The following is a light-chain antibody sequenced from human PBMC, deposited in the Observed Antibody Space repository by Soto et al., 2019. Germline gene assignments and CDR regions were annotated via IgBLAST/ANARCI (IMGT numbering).Light chain of an antibody. CDR2: GAS. CDR1: QSVSSGY. Sequence: IVLTKAPVTLSQSPGVRAPLSCRASQSVSSGYLAWYQQRCGQAPRLLIHGASSRATGIPDRFSGSGSGTDFTLTISRLESEDFAMNYCHQYGSSPQHAFGGGTKVDIK. J-gene: IGKJ4*02. V-gene: IGKV3-20*01. CDR3: HQYGSSPQHA.